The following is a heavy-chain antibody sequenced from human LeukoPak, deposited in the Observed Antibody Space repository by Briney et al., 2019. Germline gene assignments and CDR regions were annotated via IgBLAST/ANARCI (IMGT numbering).Heavy chain of an antibody. D-gene: IGHD3-9*01. CDR3: ARDNSDTLTGYYRAFDY. CDR1: GGSISSYY. CDR2: IYTSGST. J-gene: IGHJ4*02. V-gene: IGHV4-4*07. Sequence: PSETLSLTCTVSGGSISSYYWSWIRQPAGKGLEWIGRIYTSGSTNYNPSLKSRVTMSVDTSKNQFSLKLSSVTAADTAVYYCARDNSDTLTGYYRAFDYWGQGTLVTVSS.